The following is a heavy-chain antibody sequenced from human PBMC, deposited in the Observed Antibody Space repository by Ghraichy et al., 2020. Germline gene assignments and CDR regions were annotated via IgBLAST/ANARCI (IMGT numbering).Heavy chain of an antibody. CDR2: MNPNSGNT. D-gene: IGHD3/OR15-3a*01. CDR3: VIGRTGWAEHYFDY. J-gene: IGHJ4*02. Sequence: ASVKVSCKASGYTFTSYDINWVRQATGQGLEWMGWMNPNSGNTGYAQKFQGRVTMTRNTSISTAYMELSSLRSEDTAVYYCVIGRTGWAEHYFDYWGQGTLFPVSS. V-gene: IGHV1-8*01. CDR1: GYTFTSYD.